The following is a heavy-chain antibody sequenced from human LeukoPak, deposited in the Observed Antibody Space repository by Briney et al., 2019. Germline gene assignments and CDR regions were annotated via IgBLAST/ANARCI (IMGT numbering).Heavy chain of an antibody. CDR2: IYYSGST. Sequence: SETGSLTCTLSGGSIKSSDYYWAWLRQSPGKGLEWIGTIYYSGSTYYNTSLKSRLTFSVDTSNNHFSLSLASVTASDTGLYFCARQGNGSPFDVCGQGRLVTVSS. J-gene: IGHJ4*02. D-gene: IGHD2-8*01. V-gene: IGHV4-39*01. CDR3: ARQGNGSPFDV. CDR1: GGSIKSSDYY.